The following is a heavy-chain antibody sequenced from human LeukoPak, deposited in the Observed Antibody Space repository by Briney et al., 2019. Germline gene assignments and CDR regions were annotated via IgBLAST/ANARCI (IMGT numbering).Heavy chain of an antibody. CDR2: VSADNGNT. V-gene: IGHV1-18*01. D-gene: IGHD2-2*01. CDR1: GYTFSSYG. J-gene: IGHJ4*02. Sequence: ASVKVSCKASGYTFSSYGISWVRQAPGQGLEWMGWVSADNGNTNYVQKFQGRVTMTTDTSTSTAYMELRSLRSDDTAVYYCARALYHTFDYWGQGTLVTVSS. CDR3: ARALYHTFDY.